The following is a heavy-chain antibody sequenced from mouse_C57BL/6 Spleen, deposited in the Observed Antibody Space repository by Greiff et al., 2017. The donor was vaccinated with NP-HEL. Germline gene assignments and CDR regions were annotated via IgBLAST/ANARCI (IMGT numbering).Heavy chain of an antibody. J-gene: IGHJ4*01. CDR1: GYTFTDYY. D-gene: IGHD1-1*01. CDR2: INPNNGGT. V-gene: IGHV1-26*01. Sequence: EVQLQQSGPELVKPGASVKISCKASGYTFTDYYMNWVKQSHGKSLEWIGDINPNNGGTSYNQKFKGKATLTVDKSSSTAYMELRSLTSEDSAVYYCARSILPFYYYAMDYWGQGTSVTVSS. CDR3: ARSILPFYYYAMDY.